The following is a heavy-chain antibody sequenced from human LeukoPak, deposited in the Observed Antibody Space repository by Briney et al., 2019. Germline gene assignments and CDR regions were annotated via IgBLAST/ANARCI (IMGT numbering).Heavy chain of an antibody. CDR2: INPNSGGT. Sequence: ASVKVSCKASEYTFTDYCMHWVRQAPGQGLEWMGWINPNSGGTNYAQKFQGRVTMTRDTSISTAYMELGRLTSDDTAVYYCARDLSRDNWFDPWGQGTLVTVSS. J-gene: IGHJ5*02. V-gene: IGHV1-2*02. CDR3: ARDLSRDNWFDP. CDR1: EYTFTDYC.